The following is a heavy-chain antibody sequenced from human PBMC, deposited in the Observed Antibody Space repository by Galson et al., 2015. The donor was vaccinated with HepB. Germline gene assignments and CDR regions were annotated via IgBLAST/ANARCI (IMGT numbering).Heavy chain of an antibody. CDR3: AKEFVGATFFDY. V-gene: IGHV3-23*01. D-gene: IGHD1-26*01. J-gene: IGHJ4*02. CDR2: ISGSGGST. Sequence: SLRLSCAASGFTVSSKFMSWVRQAPGKGLEWVSAISGSGGSTYYADSVKGRFTISRDNSKNTLYLQMNSLRAEDTAVYYCAKEFVGATFFDYWGQGTLVTVSS. CDR1: GFTVSSKF.